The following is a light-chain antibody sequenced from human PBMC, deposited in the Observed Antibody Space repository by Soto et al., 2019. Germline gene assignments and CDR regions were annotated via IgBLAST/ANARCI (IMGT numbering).Light chain of an antibody. V-gene: IGKV3-20*01. J-gene: IGKJ2*01. Sequence: EIVLTQSPGTLSLSPGERATLSCRASQSVSSSYLAWYQQKPGQAPRLLIYGASSSATGIPDGFSGSGSGTDFTLTISRLELEDFAVYYCQQYGSSLYTFGQGTKLEIK. CDR3: QQYGSSLYT. CDR2: GAS. CDR1: QSVSSSY.